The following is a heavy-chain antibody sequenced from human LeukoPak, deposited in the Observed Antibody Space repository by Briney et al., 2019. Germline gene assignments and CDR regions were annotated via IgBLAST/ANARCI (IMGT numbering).Heavy chain of an antibody. CDR1: GGSISSYY. CDR2: IYYSGST. Sequence: SETLSLTCTVSGGSISSYYWSWIRQPPGKGLEWIGYIYYSGSTNYNPSLKSRVTISVDTSKNQFSLKLSSVTAADTAVYYCARLIAAAGYYFDYWGQGTLVTVSS. D-gene: IGHD6-13*01. V-gene: IGHV4-59*01. J-gene: IGHJ4*02. CDR3: ARLIAAAGYYFDY.